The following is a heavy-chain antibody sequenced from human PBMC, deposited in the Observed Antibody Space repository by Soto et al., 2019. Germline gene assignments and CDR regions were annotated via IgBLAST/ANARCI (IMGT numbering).Heavy chain of an antibody. CDR2: INHSGST. V-gene: IGHV4-34*01. J-gene: IGHJ6*02. CDR3: ARAGSSWYYYYGMDV. Sequence: SETLSLTCAVYGGSFIGYYCIFIRHPPLKWLEWIVEINHSGSTNYNPSLKSRVTISVDTSKNQFSLKLSSVTAADTAVYYCARAGSSWYYYYGMDVWGQGTTVTVSS. CDR1: GGSFIGYY. D-gene: IGHD6-13*01.